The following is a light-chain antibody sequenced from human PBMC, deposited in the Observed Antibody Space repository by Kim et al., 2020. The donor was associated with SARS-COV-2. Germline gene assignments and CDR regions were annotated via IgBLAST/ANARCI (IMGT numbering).Light chain of an antibody. CDR2: DTT. CDR3: LLSYSGVWV. Sequence: PERRVTLTCSSSTGPVTCSHFPYWFQQRPGQAPRTLISDTTNAHSWTPARFSSSLLGDKAALTLSGAQPEDEADYYCLLSYSGVWVFGGGTQLTVL. J-gene: IGLJ3*02. CDR1: TGPVTCSHF. V-gene: IGLV7-46*01.